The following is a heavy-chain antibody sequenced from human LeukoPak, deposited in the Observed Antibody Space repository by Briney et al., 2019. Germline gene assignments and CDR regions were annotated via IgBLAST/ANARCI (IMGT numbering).Heavy chain of an antibody. J-gene: IGHJ4*02. D-gene: IGHD3-22*01. CDR2: IYPGDSET. Sequence: GESLKISCKGSGYSFTSYWIGWVRQMPGRGLEWMGIIYPGDSETRYNPAFQGQVTISADKSTSTAYLQWSSLKASDTGIYYCGRRDYYDNIRTVAAFDYWGQGTLVTVSS. V-gene: IGHV5-51*01. CDR3: GRRDYYDNIRTVAAFDY. CDR1: GYSFTSYW.